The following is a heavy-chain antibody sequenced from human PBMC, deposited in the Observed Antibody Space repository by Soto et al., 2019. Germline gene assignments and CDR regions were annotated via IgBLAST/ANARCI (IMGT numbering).Heavy chain of an antibody. V-gene: IGHV5-51*01. CDR2: IYPGDSDT. Sequence: PRGSLKISCKGSGYSFINYWIAWVRQMPGKGLEWMGIIYPGDSDTRYSPSFQGQVTISADKSISTAYLQWSSLKASDTAMYYCATPRGDYYGGFDIWGQGTKVTVSS. D-gene: IGHD2-21*02. CDR1: GYSFINYW. CDR3: ATPRGDYYGGFDI. J-gene: IGHJ3*02.